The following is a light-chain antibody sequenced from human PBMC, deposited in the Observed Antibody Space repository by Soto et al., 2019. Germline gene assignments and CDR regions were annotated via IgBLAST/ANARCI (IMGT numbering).Light chain of an antibody. V-gene: IGLV2-11*01. CDR3: ATWDSSLTGEV. J-gene: IGLJ2*01. CDR1: SSDVGGYNY. CDR2: DSN. Sequence: QSALTQPRSVSGSPGQSVTISYTGTSSDVGGYNYVSWYQQHPGKAPKLLIYDSNKRPSGIPDRFSGSKSGTSATLDITGLQTGDEADYYCATWDSSLTGEVFGGGTKLTVL.